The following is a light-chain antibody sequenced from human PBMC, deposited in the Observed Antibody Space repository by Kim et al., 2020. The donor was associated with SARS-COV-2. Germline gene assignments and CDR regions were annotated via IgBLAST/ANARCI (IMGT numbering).Light chain of an antibody. CDR1: QNINYF. Sequence: EIVLTQSPATLSLSPGERATLSCRASQNINYFLAWYQQKVGQAPRLLIYDASNRATDIPARFSGSGSGTDFTLTISSLEPEDFAVYYCQQRKDWPLTFGGGTKVEIK. CDR3: QQRKDWPLT. V-gene: IGKV3-11*01. J-gene: IGKJ4*01. CDR2: DAS.